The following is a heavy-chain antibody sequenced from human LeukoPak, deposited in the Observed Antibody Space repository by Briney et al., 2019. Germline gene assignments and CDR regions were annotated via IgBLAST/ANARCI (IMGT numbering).Heavy chain of an antibody. V-gene: IGHV4-59*01. Sequence: PSETLYLTCTVSGGSINSYYRSWIRQSPEKGLEWIAYIDYSGSSNYNPSLKSRVSISIDTSKNQFSLRLTSVTAADTAVYYCARFQNGYSYVLYYFDTWGQGTLVTVSS. CDR2: IDYSGSS. CDR3: ARFQNGYSYVLYYFDT. D-gene: IGHD5-18*01. J-gene: IGHJ4*02. CDR1: GGSINSYY.